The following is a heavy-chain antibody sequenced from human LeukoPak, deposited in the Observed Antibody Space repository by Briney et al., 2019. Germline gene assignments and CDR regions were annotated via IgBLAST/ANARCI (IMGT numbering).Heavy chain of an antibody. J-gene: IGHJ4*02. V-gene: IGHV3-23*01. CDR2: ISGSGEST. D-gene: IGHD2-8*01. CDR3: AKDRSDNKTWYAGSH. Sequence: PGGSLRLSCAASGFTFRTYAMSWVRQAPGKGLEWVSAISGSGESTYYADSVKGRFTISGDNSWNTLFLQMNSLRDEDTAVYYCAKDRSDNKTWYAGSHWGQGTLVTVSS. CDR1: GFTFRTYA.